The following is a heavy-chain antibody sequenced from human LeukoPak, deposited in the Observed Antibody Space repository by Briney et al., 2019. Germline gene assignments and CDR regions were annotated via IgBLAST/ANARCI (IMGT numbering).Heavy chain of an antibody. CDR2: ISSSGSTI. CDR3: ARDTYYYDSSGYYLVYFDY. CDR1: GFTFSSYE. D-gene: IGHD3-22*01. Sequence: GGSLRLSCAASGFTFSSYEMNWVRQAPGKGLERVSYISSSGSTIYYADSVKGRFTISRDNAKNSLYLQMNSLRAEDTAVYYCARDTYYYDSSGYYLVYFDYWGQGTLVTVSS. J-gene: IGHJ4*02. V-gene: IGHV3-48*03.